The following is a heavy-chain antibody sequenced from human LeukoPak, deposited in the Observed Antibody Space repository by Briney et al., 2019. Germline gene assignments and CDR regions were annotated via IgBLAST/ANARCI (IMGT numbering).Heavy chain of an antibody. CDR2: INEDGSEM. J-gene: IGHJ3*02. V-gene: IGHV3-7*03. CDR1: GFTSSRSW. CDR3: ARGVYALDI. Sequence: GGSLRVSCVASGFTSSRSWMTWVREAPGEGLEWVANINEDGSEMYHVDSVKGRFTISRDNTKNSLFLQMNSLRAEDTAVYYCARGVYALDIWGQGTMVTVSS.